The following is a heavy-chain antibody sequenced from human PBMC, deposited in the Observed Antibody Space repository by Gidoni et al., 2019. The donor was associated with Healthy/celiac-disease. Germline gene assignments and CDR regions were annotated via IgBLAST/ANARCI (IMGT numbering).Heavy chain of an antibody. CDR1: GVPFSSYG. D-gene: IGHD2-2*01. J-gene: IGHJ6*02. V-gene: IGHV3-30*18. Sequence: QVQLVESGGGGVQPGRSLRLSCAAPGVPFSSYGMPRLRQAPGKGLEWVAVISYDGSNKYYADSVKGRFTISRDNSKNTLYLQMNSLRAEDTAVYYCAKVMNVVVPAAILPYYYGMDVWGQGTTVTVSS. CDR3: AKVMNVVVPAAILPYYYGMDV. CDR2: ISYDGSNK.